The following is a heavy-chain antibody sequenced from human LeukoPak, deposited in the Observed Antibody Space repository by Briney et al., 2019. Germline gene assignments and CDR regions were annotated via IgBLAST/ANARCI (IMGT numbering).Heavy chain of an antibody. CDR1: GGTFSSYA. CDR3: ARVYQLEAGWYFDL. J-gene: IGHJ2*01. CDR2: IVPIFGTA. V-gene: IGHV1-69*01. D-gene: IGHD6-6*01. Sequence: SVKVSCKASGGTFSSYAISWVRQAPGQGLEWMGGIVPIFGTANYAQKFQGRVTITADESTSTAYMELSSLRSEDTAVYYCARVYQLEAGWYFDLWGRGTLVTVSS.